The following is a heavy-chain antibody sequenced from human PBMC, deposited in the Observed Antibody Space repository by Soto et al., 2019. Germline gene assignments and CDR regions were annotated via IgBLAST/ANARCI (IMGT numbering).Heavy chain of an antibody. Sequence: EVQLLESGGDFKQPGGSLRLSCEGSGFNFSNYALNWVRQAPGKRLEWVSVISGNSGTTYYAASVKGRFTISRDNSKKTLYLQMNSLTADDTAVYYCAKGRAITVFGVITPFDSWGQGTRVTVSS. V-gene: IGHV3-23*01. CDR1: GFNFSNYA. J-gene: IGHJ4*02. CDR2: ISGNSGTT. D-gene: IGHD3-3*01. CDR3: AKGRAITVFGVITPFDS.